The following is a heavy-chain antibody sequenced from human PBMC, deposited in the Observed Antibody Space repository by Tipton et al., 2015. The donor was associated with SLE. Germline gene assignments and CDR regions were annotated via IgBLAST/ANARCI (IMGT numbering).Heavy chain of an antibody. CDR1: GGSISSDY. CDR3: ARVWGSNGWSQDYWYFDL. V-gene: IGHV4-59*01. J-gene: IGHJ2*01. Sequence: TLSLTCTVSGGSISSDYWTWIRQPPGKGLEWIGYIFHSGRTSYNPSLGSRVTISVDTSKNQLSLNLSSVTAADTAVYYCARVWGSNGWSQDYWYFDLWGRGTLVTVSS. D-gene: IGHD6-13*01. CDR2: IFHSGRT.